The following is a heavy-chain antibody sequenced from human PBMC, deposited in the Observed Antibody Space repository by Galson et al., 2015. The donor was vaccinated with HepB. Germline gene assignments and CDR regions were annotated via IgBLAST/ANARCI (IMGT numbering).Heavy chain of an antibody. J-gene: IGHJ4*02. V-gene: IGHV3-30*03. CDR1: GFTFSNYG. CDR3: ARDPEWGVLVAAPDY. CDR2: ISFDGSNQ. D-gene: IGHD2-15*01. Sequence: SLRLSCAASGFTFSNYGMHWVRQAPGKGLEWVAVISFDGSNQYYADSVKGRFTISRDNSKSSLYLQMDSLSAEDTAMYYCARDPEWGVLVAAPDYWGQGTLVTVSS.